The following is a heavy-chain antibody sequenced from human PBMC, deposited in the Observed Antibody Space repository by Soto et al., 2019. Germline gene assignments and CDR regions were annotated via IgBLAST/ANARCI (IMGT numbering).Heavy chain of an antibody. Sequence: GGSLRLSCAASGFSFGGYNMNWVRQAPGKGLEWVSHITSGLTTHYADFVQGRFTISRDNAKNSLYLEMNDLRDEDTAVYYCARDTSPGVAIGGLDSWGQGNLVTVSS. J-gene: IGHJ4*02. D-gene: IGHD3-3*01. V-gene: IGHV3-48*02. CDR3: ARDTSPGVAIGGLDS. CDR1: GFSFGGYN. CDR2: ITSGLTT.